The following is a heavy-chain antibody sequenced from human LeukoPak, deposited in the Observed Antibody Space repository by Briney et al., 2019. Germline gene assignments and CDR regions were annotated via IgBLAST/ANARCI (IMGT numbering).Heavy chain of an antibody. V-gene: IGHV4-30-4*08. CDR3: ARGVPYYYDSSGPRGAFDI. D-gene: IGHD3-22*01. CDR1: GGSISSGGYY. Sequence: SQTLSLTCTVSGGSISSGGYYWSWIRQHPGKGLEWIGYIYYSGSTYYNPSLKSRVTISVDTSKNQFSLKLSSVTAADTAVYYCARGVPYYYDSSGPRGAFDIWGQGTMVTVSS. CDR2: IYYSGST. J-gene: IGHJ3*02.